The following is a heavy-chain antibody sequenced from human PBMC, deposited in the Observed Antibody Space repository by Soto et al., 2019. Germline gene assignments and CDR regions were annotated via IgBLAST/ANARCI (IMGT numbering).Heavy chain of an antibody. D-gene: IGHD4-4*01. J-gene: IGHJ4*02. CDR3: AKDESPVKVLNTLLDY. V-gene: IGHV3-30*18. Sequence: QVQLVESGGGVVQPGRSLRLSCAASGFTFSSYGMHWVRQAPGKGLEWVAVISYDGSNKYYADSVKGRFTISRDNSKHTLYLQMNSLRAEYTAVYYCAKDESPVKVLNTLLDYWGQGTLVTVSS. CDR2: ISYDGSNK. CDR1: GFTFSSYG.